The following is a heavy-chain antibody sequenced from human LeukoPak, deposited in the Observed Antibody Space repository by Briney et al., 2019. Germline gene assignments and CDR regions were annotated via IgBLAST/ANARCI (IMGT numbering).Heavy chain of an antibody. CDR1: VYTFTNYG. CDR3: ARASGVSAAGSPYYFDY. D-gene: IGHD6-13*01. CDR2: ISPYSGNT. J-gene: IGHJ4*02. Sequence: ASVTVSFKSSVYTFTNYGITWVRQAPGQGLELMGCISPYSGNTNYAQKLQGRVTMTTDTSTSTAYIELRSLRSDDTAVYYCARASGVSAAGSPYYFDYWGQGTLVTVSS. V-gene: IGHV1-18*01.